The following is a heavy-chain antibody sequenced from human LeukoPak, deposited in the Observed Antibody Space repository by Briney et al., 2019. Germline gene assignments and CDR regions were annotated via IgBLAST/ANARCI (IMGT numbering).Heavy chain of an antibody. J-gene: IGHJ3*02. CDR3: ARLLADCSSTSCPSPWGAFDI. V-gene: IGHV4-39*01. CDR2: IYYSGST. D-gene: IGHD2-2*01. Sequence: SETLSLTCTVSGGSLSSSSYYWGWIRQPPGKGLEWIGSIYYSGSTYYNPSLKSRVTISVDTSKNQFSLKLSSVTAADTAVYYCARLLADCSSTSCPSPWGAFDIWGQGTMVTVSS. CDR1: GGSLSSSSYY.